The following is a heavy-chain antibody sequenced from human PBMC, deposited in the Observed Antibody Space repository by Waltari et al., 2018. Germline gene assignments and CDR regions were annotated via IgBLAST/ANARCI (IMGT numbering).Heavy chain of an antibody. J-gene: IGHJ4*02. V-gene: IGHV3-74*01. CDR3: LNYDFDS. CDR2: INNDGSIS. D-gene: IGHD1-7*01. Sequence: EVQLLEAGGDLVQPGGSLRLYCAAAGFTFSDYWMQWVRQVPGQGLGWVARINNDGSISNYADSVKGRFTISRDNAKSTVYLQMNNLRGEDTALYYCLNYDFDSWGQGTLVTVSS. CDR1: GFTFSDYW.